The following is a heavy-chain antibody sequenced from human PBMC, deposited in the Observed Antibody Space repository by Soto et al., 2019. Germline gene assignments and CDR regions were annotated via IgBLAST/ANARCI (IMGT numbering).Heavy chain of an antibody. V-gene: IGHV4-39*01. J-gene: IGHJ4*02. CDR1: GGSISSSSYY. CDR2: IYYSGST. D-gene: IGHD6-19*01. Sequence: QLQLQESGPGLVKPSETLSLTCTVSGGSISSSSYYWVWIRQPPGKGLEWIGCIYYSGSTYYNPALKSRVTLSVDTSKNQFSLKLSSVTAADTAVYYCARHTRLAYNDYWGQGTLVTVSS. CDR3: ARHTRLAYNDY.